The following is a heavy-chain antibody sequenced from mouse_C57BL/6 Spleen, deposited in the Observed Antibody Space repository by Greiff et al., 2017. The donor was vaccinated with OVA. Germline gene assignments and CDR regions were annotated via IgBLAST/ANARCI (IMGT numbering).Heavy chain of an antibody. J-gene: IGHJ1*03. Sequence: EVHLVESGGGLVQPGGSMKLSCVASGFTFSNYWMNWVRQSPEKGLEWVAQIRLKSDNYATHYAESVKGRFTISRDDSTSSGYQQMNNLRSEDTGIYYCTGRYEGYFSYCDVWGTGTTVTVSS. V-gene: IGHV6-3*01. CDR1: GFTFSNYW. CDR2: IRLKSDNYAT. D-gene: IGHD2-3*01. CDR3: TGRYEGYFSYCDV.